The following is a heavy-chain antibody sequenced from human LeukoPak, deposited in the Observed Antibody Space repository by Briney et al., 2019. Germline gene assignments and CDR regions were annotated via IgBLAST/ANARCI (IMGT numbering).Heavy chain of an antibody. CDR3: ARRYSSSWYAGDYYHYGMDV. J-gene: IGHJ6*02. Sequence: ASVKVSCKAPGYTFTSYDINWVRQATGQGLEWMGWMNPNSGNTGYAQKFQGRVTMTRNTSISTAYMELSSLRSEDTAVYYCARRYSSSWYAGDYYHYGMDVWGQGTTVTVSS. CDR2: MNPNSGNT. CDR1: GYTFTSYD. V-gene: IGHV1-8*01. D-gene: IGHD6-13*01.